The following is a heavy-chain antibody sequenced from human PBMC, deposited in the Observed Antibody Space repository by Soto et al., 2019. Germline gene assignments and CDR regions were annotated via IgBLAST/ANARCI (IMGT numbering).Heavy chain of an antibody. D-gene: IGHD4-4*01. CDR2: ITSGGGGA. J-gene: IGHJ6*02. Sequence: EVQLLEAGGGLVQPGGSLRLSCVASEVTFASYDMDWVRQAPGKGLEWVSLITSGGGGANYADSVKGRFTISRDNSKNTLYLQMNSLRAEDTAVYYCARDGVTPDYYYYGMDVWGQGTTVTVSS. CDR3: ARDGVTPDYYYYGMDV. V-gene: IGHV3-23*01. CDR1: EVTFASYD.